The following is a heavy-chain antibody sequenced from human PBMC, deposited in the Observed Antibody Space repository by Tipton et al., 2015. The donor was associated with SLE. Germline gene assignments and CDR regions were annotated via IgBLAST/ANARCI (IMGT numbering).Heavy chain of an antibody. CDR2: INHSGST. D-gene: IGHD3-22*01. Sequence: TLSLTCAVYGGSFSGYYWSWIRQPPGKGLEWIGEINHSGSTNYNPSLKSRVTISVDTSKNQFSLKLSSVTAADTAVYYCARVPRYYDSTGYFFDYWGQGTLVTVSP. CDR3: ARVPRYYDSTGYFFDY. J-gene: IGHJ4*02. V-gene: IGHV4-34*01. CDR1: GGSFSGYY.